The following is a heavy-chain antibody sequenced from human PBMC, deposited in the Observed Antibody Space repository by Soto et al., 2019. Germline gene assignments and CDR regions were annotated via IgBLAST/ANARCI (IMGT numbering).Heavy chain of an antibody. CDR1: GFTVSGYY. V-gene: IGHV3-53*02. CDR3: ASARGRSSAY. J-gene: IGHJ4*02. Sequence: EVQLVETGGGLIQPGGSLRLSCAASGFTVSGYYMRWVRQASGKGLEWVSVIYNGGGTYYADSGMGRFSISGDYSKTTLYLQMNILRAEDTAVYFCASARGRSSAYWGQATLITDSS. CDR2: IYNGGGT. D-gene: IGHD6-19*01.